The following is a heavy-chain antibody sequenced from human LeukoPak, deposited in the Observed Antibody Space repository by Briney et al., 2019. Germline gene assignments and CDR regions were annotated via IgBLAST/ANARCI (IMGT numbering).Heavy chain of an antibody. CDR2: ISAYNGNT. Sequence: GASVKVSCKASGYTFTSYGISWVRQAPGQGLEWMGWISAYNGNTNYAQKLQGRVTMTTDTSTSTAYMELRSLRSDDTAVYYCAFWSGYYGHNWFDPWGQGTLVTASS. CDR1: GYTFTSYG. J-gene: IGHJ5*02. CDR3: AFWSGYYGHNWFDP. D-gene: IGHD3-3*01. V-gene: IGHV1-18*01.